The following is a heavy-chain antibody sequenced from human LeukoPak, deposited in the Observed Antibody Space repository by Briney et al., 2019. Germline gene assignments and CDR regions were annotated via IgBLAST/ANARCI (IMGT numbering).Heavy chain of an antibody. Sequence: ASVKVSSKASGYTFTSYGISWVRQAPGQGLEWMGWISAYNGNTNYAQKLQGRVTMTTDTSTSTAYMELRSLRSDDTAVYYCAREHRFMTTVTGDFDYWGQGTLVTVSS. CDR2: ISAYNGNT. CDR1: GYTFTSYG. CDR3: AREHRFMTTVTGDFDY. V-gene: IGHV1-18*01. D-gene: IGHD4-17*01. J-gene: IGHJ4*02.